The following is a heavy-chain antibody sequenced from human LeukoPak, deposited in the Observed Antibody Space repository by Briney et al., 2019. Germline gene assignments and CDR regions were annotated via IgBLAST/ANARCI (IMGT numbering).Heavy chain of an antibody. CDR3: ARLYYDFWSGAGAPYYFDY. CDR2: IYPGDSDT. CDR1: GYSFTSYW. Sequence: PGESLKISCKGSGYSFTSYWIGWVRQMPGKGLEWLGIIYPGDSDTRYSPSFQGQVTISADNSISTAYLQWSSLKASDTAMYYCARLYYDFWSGAGAPYYFDYWGQGTLVTVPS. J-gene: IGHJ4*02. D-gene: IGHD3-3*01. V-gene: IGHV5-51*01.